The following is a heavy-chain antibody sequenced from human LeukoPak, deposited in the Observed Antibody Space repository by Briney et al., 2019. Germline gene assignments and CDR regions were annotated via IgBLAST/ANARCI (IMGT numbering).Heavy chain of an antibody. Sequence: GESLKISCKGSTYSFTTHWIGWVRQMPGKGLEWMGIIYPSDSDTRYSPSFQGQVTISADKSISTASLQWSSLKASDTAIYYCAAITTSEIFDYWGQGTLVTVSS. V-gene: IGHV5-51*01. CDR3: AAITTSEIFDY. D-gene: IGHD1/OR15-1a*01. CDR1: TYSFTTHW. CDR2: IYPSDSDT. J-gene: IGHJ4*02.